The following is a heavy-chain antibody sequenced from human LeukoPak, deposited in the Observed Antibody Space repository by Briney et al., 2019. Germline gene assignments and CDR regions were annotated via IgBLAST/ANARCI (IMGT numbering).Heavy chain of an antibody. CDR2: MNPNSGNT. CDR3: ARDLGVLTGTFFDF. Sequence: ASVKVSCKASGYTFTSYDINWVRQATGQGLEWMGWMNPNSGNTGYAQKFQGRVTMTRNTSISTAYMELSSLRSEDTAVYYCARDLGVLTGTFFDFWGQGTLVTASS. D-gene: IGHD3-9*01. J-gene: IGHJ4*02. V-gene: IGHV1-8*01. CDR1: GYTFTSYD.